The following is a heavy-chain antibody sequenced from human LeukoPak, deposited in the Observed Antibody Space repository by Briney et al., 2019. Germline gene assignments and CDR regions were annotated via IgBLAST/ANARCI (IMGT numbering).Heavy chain of an antibody. J-gene: IGHJ3*02. CDR3: ARGLFLSGYLDAFDI. CDR2: IYSGGST. V-gene: IGHV3-66*01. CDR1: GFTVSSNY. D-gene: IGHD3-22*01. Sequence: GGSLRLSCGASGFTVSSNYMSWVRQAPGKGLEWVSVIYSGGSTYYADSVKGRFTISRDNSKNTLYLQMNSLRVEDTAVYYCARGLFLSGYLDAFDIWGQGTVVTVSS.